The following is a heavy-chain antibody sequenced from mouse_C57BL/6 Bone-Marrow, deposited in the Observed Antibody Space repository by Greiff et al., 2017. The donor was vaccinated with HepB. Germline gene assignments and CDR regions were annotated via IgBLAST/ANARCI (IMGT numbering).Heavy chain of an antibody. V-gene: IGHV1-82*01. CDR1: GYAFSSSW. J-gene: IGHJ3*01. Sequence: VQLQQSGPELVKPGASVKISCKASGYAFSSSWMNWVKQRPGKGLEWIGRIYPGDGDTNYNGKFKGKATLTADKSSSTAYMQLSSLTSEDSAVYFCARLDGNSAWFAYWGQGTLVTVSA. CDR3: ARLDGNSAWFAY. CDR2: IYPGDGDT. D-gene: IGHD2-1*01.